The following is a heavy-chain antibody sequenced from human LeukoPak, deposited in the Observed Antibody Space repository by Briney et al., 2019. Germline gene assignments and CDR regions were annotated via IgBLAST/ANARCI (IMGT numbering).Heavy chain of an antibody. J-gene: IGHJ6*03. D-gene: IGHD4-11*01. CDR3: ARRATTVTQETYYYYMDV. V-gene: IGHV5-51*01. CDR1: GYSFTSYW. CDR2: IYPGDSDT. Sequence: RGESLKISRKGSGYSFTSYWIGWVRQMPGKGLEWMGIIYPGDSDTRYSPSFQGQVTISADKSISTAYLQWSSLKASDTAMYYCARRATTVTQETYYYYMDVWGKGTTVTVSS.